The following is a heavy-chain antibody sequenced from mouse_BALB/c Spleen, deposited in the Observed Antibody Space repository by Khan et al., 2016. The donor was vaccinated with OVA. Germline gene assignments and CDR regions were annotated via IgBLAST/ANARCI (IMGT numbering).Heavy chain of an antibody. CDR3: ARLAYYYDREGFVY. CDR1: GFTFSTYG. CDR2: VSTGGHYT. V-gene: IGHV5-6*01. D-gene: IGHD1-1*01. J-gene: IGHJ3*01. Sequence: EVQLVESGGDVVKPGGSLKLSCAASGFTFSTYGMSWVRQTPDKRLEWVATVSTGGHYTYYSDTVKGRFTISRDNAKNTLYLQMSSLKSEDTAMFYCARLAYYYDREGFVYWGQGTLVTVSA.